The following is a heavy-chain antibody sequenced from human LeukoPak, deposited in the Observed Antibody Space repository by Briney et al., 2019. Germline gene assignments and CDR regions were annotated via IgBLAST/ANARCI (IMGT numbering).Heavy chain of an antibody. CDR1: GYTFTAYY. J-gene: IGHJ4*02. D-gene: IGHD3-3*01. CDR3: ARGASTFIGLLND. V-gene: IGHV1-2*02. Sequence: ASVKVSCKASGYTFTAYYIHWVRQAPGQGLEWMGWIDPNSGGTNFVQKFQGRVIMTRDTSTSTAYMELSRLRFDDTAFYYCARGASTFIGLLNDWGQGARVTVSS. CDR2: IDPNSGGT.